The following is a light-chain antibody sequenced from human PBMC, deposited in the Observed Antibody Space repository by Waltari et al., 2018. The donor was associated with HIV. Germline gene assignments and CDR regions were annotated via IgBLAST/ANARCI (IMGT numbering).Light chain of an antibody. CDR2: DTS. J-gene: IGKJ1*01. V-gene: IGKV3D-20*01. CDR1: QNINNNC. CDR3: QHYSNTPWT. Sequence: PGERATLSCGASQNINNNCLARYQQKPGLAPRLLIYDTSNRATGIPDRFTGSGSGTDFTLTISRLEPEDFAVYYCQHYSNTPWTFGQGTKVEVK.